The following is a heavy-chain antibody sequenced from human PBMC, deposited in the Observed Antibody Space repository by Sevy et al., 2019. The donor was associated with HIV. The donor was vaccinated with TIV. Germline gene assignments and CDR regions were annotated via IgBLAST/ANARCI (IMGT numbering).Heavy chain of an antibody. Sequence: EGSLRLSCAASGFTFSIYGMHWVRQAPGKGLEWVAVISYDGSNKYYADSVKGRFTISRDNSKNTLYLQMNSLRAEDTAVYYCAKDCSGGSCILYWGQGTLVTVSS. D-gene: IGHD2-15*01. CDR1: GFTFSIYG. J-gene: IGHJ4*02. CDR3: AKDCSGGSCILY. V-gene: IGHV3-30*18. CDR2: ISYDGSNK.